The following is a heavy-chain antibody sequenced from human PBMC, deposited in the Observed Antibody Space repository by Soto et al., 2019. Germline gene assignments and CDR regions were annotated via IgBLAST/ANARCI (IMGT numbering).Heavy chain of an antibody. CDR1: RFTFSDYY. V-gene: IGHV3-11*05. Sequence: QVPLVESGGGLVKPGGSLRLSCAASRFTFSDYYMSWIRQAPGKGLEWVSYISSSSSYTKYADSVKGRFTISRDNAKNSLYLQMNSLRAEDTAVYYCARFDGGYDYFDYWGQGTLVTVSS. CDR3: ARFDGGYDYFDY. CDR2: ISSSSSYT. J-gene: IGHJ4*02. D-gene: IGHD3-22*01.